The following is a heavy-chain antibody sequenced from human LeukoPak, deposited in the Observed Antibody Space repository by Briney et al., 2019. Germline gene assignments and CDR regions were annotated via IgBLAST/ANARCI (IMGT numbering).Heavy chain of an antibody. Sequence: GGSLRLSCAASGFTFSDHYMDWVRQAPGKGLEWVSYISSSGGTIYYADSVKGRFTISRDNAKNSLYLQMNSLRAEDTAVYYCAELGITMIGGVWGKGTTVTISS. CDR2: ISSSGGTI. J-gene: IGHJ6*04. V-gene: IGHV3-11*04. D-gene: IGHD3-10*02. CDR1: GFTFSDHY. CDR3: AELGITMIGGV.